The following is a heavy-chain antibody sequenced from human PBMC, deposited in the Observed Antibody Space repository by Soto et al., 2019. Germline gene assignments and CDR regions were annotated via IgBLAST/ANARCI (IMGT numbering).Heavy chain of an antibody. CDR3: ARDNRFYCSGGSCYGMDV. CDR1: GDSVSSNSAA. V-gene: IGHV6-1*01. D-gene: IGHD2-15*01. J-gene: IGHJ6*02. Sequence: QSQTLSLTCAISGDSVSSNSAAWNWIRQSPSRGLEWLGRTYYRSKWYNDYAVSVKSRITINPDTSKNQFSLQLNSVTPEDTAVYYCARDNRFYCSGGSCYGMDVWGQGTTVTVSS. CDR2: TYYRSKWYN.